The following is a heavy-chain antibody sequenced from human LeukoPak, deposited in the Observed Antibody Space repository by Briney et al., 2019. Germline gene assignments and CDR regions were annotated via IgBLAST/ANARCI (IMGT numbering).Heavy chain of an antibody. CDR3: AGGYGSGVMSPYGLDD. J-gene: IGHJ6*04. D-gene: IGHD3-10*01. V-gene: IGHV1-69*10. CDR1: GVTFSDYP. Sequence: ASVEVSCKASGVTFSDYPISWVRQAPGQGPEWMGGIVPRLGTADYAQQSQGRVTITADMSTTTAYKELSSLRSDDTAIYYCAGGYGSGVMSPYGLDDWGTGTTVIVSS. CDR2: IVPRLGTA.